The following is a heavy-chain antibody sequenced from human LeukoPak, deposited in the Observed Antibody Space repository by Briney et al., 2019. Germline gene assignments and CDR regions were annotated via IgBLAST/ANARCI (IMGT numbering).Heavy chain of an antibody. CDR2: ISSTGKTI. Sequence: GGSLRLSCAASGFTFSSYEIDWVRQAPGKGLEWISYISSTGKTIDYADSVKGRFTISRDNAKNSVYLQMNGLRAEDTAVYYCARLSRGNYYYFDYWGEGTPVTVSS. CDR3: ARLSRGNYYYFDY. V-gene: IGHV3-48*03. D-gene: IGHD1-26*01. CDR1: GFTFSSYE. J-gene: IGHJ4*02.